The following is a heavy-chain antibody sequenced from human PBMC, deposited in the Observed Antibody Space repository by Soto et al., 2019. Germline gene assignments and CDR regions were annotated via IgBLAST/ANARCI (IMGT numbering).Heavy chain of an antibody. D-gene: IGHD4-17*01. Sequence: QVQLQESGPGLVKPSQTLSLTCTVSGGSISSGGYYWSWIRQHPGKGLEWIGYIYYSGSTYYNPSLKSRVTISVDTSKNQFSLKLSSVNAADTAVSYCAREGATLTTIDYCGQGTLVTVSS. V-gene: IGHV4-31*03. J-gene: IGHJ4*02. CDR1: GGSISSGGYY. CDR2: IYYSGST. CDR3: AREGATLTTIDY.